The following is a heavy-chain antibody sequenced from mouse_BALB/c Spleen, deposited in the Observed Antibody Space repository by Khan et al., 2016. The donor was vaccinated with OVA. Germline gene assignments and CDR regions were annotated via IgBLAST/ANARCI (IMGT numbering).Heavy chain of an antibody. CDR2: ISNGGSYT. CDR1: GFTFSSYG. J-gene: IGHJ3*01. Sequence: EVQLVESGGDLVKPGGSLKLSCEASGFTFSSYGMSWVRQTPDKRLEWVATISNGGSYTYYPDSVKGRLTISRDNAKNTLYLQMSSLKSEDTAMYYCPRHRFTSAAAWFAYWGQGTLVTVSA. D-gene: IGHD1-2*01. V-gene: IGHV5-6*01. CDR3: PRHRFTSAAAWFAY.